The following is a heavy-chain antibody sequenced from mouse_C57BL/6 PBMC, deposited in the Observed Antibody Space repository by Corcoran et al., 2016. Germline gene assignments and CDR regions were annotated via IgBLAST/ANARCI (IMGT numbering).Heavy chain of an antibody. V-gene: IGHV1-26*01. J-gene: IGHJ2*01. Sequence: EVQLQQSGPELVKPGASVKISCTASGYTFTDYYMNWVKQSHGKSLEWIGDINPNNGGTSYNQKFKGKATLTVDKSSSTAYMELRSLTSEDSAGYYCARDWDTDYWGQGTTLTVSA. CDR2: INPNNGGT. CDR1: GYTFTDYY. CDR3: ARDWDTDY. D-gene: IGHD4-1*01.